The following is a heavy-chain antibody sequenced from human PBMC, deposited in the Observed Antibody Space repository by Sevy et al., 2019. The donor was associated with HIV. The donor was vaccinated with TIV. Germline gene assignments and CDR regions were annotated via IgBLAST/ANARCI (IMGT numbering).Heavy chain of an antibody. D-gene: IGHD6-13*01. J-gene: IGHJ4*02. CDR1: GFTVSSNY. CDR3: ARVLRGRAAGTPYFDY. Sequence: GGSLRLSCAASGFTVSSNYMSWVRQAPGKGLEWVSVIYSGGSTYYADSVKGRFTISRYNSKNALDLQMNSLRAEDTAVYYCARVLRGRAAGTPYFDYWGQGTLVTVSS. CDR2: IYSGGST. V-gene: IGHV3-53*01.